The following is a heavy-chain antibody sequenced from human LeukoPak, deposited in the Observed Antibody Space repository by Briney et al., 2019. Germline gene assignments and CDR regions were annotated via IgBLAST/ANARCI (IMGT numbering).Heavy chain of an antibody. CDR2: ISDSCDST. Sequence: GGSMRLSCAASGFTFSSYAMSWVRQAPGKGLEWVSAISDSCDSTYYADSVKGRFTISRDNSKNTLYLQMNSLRAEDTAVYYCAKGRLTPRWPTDDWGQGTPLTVSS. CDR1: GFTFSSYA. J-gene: IGHJ4*02. CDR3: AKGRLTPRWPTDD. D-gene: IGHD5-24*01. V-gene: IGHV3-23*01.